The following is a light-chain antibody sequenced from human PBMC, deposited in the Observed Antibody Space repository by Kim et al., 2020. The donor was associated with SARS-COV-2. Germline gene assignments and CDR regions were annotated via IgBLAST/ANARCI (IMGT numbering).Light chain of an antibody. Sequence: DIQMTQSPFSLSASVGDSVTITCRAIQGISNYLAWYQQKPGKVPKLLIYAASTLQSGVPSRFSGSGSGTDFPLTISSLQPEDVVTYYCQKYNRAPLNFGVRTKVDLK. V-gene: IGKV1-27*01. CDR1: QGISNY. CDR3: QKYNRAPLN. CDR2: AAS. J-gene: IGKJ4*01.